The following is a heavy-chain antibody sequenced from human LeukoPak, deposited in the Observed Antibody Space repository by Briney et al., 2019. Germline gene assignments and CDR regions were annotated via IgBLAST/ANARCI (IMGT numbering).Heavy chain of an antibody. CDR1: GFSFSTYG. D-gene: IGHD2-15*01. V-gene: IGHV3-33*06. CDR3: AKVLRYCSGGSCRDAFDI. J-gene: IGHJ3*02. CDR2: IWYDGTNK. Sequence: GGSLRLSCAASGFSFSTYGMHWVRQAPGKGLEWVAIIWYDGTNKYYADSVKGRFTISRDNSKNTLYLQMSSLRAEDTALYYCAKVLRYCSGGSCRDAFDIWGQGTMVTVSS.